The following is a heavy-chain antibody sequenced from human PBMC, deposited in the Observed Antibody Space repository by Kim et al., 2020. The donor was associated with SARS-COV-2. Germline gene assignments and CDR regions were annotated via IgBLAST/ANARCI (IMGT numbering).Heavy chain of an antibody. D-gene: IGHD3-10*01. V-gene: IGHV1-69*04. CDR2: IIPILGIA. CDR3: AILRGYYGSGY. J-gene: IGHJ4*02. Sequence: SVKVSCKASGGTFSSYAISWVRQAPGQGLEWMGRIIPILGIANYAQKFQGRVTITADKSTSTAYMELSSLRSEDTAVYYCAILRGYYGSGYWGQGTLVTVSS. CDR1: GGTFSSYA.